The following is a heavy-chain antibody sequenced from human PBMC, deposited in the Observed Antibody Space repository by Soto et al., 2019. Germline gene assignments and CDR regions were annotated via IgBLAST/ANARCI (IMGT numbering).Heavy chain of an antibody. Sequence: PSETLSLTCTVSGGSISSYYWSWIRQPAGKGLEWIGRIYTSGSTNYNPSLKSRVTMSVDTSKNQFSLKLSSVTAADTAVYYCAREGCDYVWGSYRRFDYWGQGTLVTVSS. CDR2: IYTSGST. V-gene: IGHV4-4*07. CDR1: GGSISSYY. J-gene: IGHJ4*02. CDR3: AREGCDYVWGSYRRFDY. D-gene: IGHD3-16*02.